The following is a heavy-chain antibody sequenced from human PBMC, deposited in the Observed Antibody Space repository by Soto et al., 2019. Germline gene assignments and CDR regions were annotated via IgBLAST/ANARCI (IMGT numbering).Heavy chain of an antibody. Sequence: ASVKVSCKASGYTFTNYYMHWVRQAPGQGLEWMGIINPSGGSTSYAQKFQGRVTMTRDTSTSTVYMELSSLRSEDTAVYYCARDPYGRYSYGSGYYGMDVWGQGTTVTVSS. V-gene: IGHV1-46*01. CDR1: GYTFTNYY. J-gene: IGHJ6*02. D-gene: IGHD5-18*01. CDR3: ARDPYGRYSYGSGYYGMDV. CDR2: INPSGGST.